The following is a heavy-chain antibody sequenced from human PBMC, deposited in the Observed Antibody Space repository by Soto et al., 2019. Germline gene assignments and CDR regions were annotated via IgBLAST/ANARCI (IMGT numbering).Heavy chain of an antibody. J-gene: IGHJ6*02. D-gene: IGHD2-21*02. CDR1: VGSFSGYY. CDR2: INHSGST. CDR3: GLDV. V-gene: IGHV4-34*01. Sequence: SETLSLTCAVYVGSFSGYYWSWIRQPPGEGLEWIGEINHSGSTNYNPSLKSRVTISVDTADDTAVYYCAKSNYGGDDYFQYGLDVWGQGTTVTVSS.